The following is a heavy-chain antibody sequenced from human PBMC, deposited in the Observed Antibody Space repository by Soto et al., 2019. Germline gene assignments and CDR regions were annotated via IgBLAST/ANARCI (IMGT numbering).Heavy chain of an antibody. V-gene: IGHV1-2*04. D-gene: IGHD6-19*01. Sequence: ASVKVSCKASGYTFTGYYMHWVRQAPGQGLEWMGWINPNSGGTNYAQKFQGWVTMTRDTSISTAYMELSRLRSDDTAVYYCARGYSSGWHGAYYYYGMDVWGQGTKVTVSS. CDR3: ARGYSSGWHGAYYYYGMDV. J-gene: IGHJ6*02. CDR1: GYTFTGYY. CDR2: INPNSGGT.